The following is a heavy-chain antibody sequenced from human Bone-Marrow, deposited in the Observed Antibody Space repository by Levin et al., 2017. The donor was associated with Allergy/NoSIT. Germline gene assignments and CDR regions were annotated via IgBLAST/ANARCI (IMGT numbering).Heavy chain of an antibody. CDR1: GFSLSTNEEG. V-gene: IGHV2-5*02. D-gene: IGHD6-13*01. J-gene: IGHJ4*02. CDR3: AHRRTNTWYDY. Sequence: SGPTLVKPTQTLTLTCTFSGFSLSTNEEGVGWIRQPPGKALEWLALIYWDDDKRYRPSLKRRLTITKDTSNNQVVRTMTNMDPVDTATYWCAHRRTNTWYDYWGQGTLVTVSS. CDR2: IYWDDDK.